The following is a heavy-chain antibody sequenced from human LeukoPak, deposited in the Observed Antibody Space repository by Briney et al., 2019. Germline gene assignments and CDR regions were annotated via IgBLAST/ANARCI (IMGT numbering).Heavy chain of an antibody. Sequence: GASVKVSCKASGYTFTGYYMHWVRQAPGQGLEWMGWINPNSGGTNYAQKFQGRVTMTRDTSISTAYMELSGLRSDDTAVYYCARVLWFGESYFDYWGQGTLVTVSS. D-gene: IGHD3-10*01. J-gene: IGHJ4*02. CDR2: INPNSGGT. V-gene: IGHV1-2*02. CDR3: ARVLWFGESYFDY. CDR1: GYTFTGYY.